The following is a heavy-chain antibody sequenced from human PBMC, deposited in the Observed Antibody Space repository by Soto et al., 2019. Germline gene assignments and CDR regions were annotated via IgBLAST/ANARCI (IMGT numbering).Heavy chain of an antibody. J-gene: IGHJ3*02. CDR1: GFTFSSYA. CDR3: AKVVHGYDFWSGCHAFDI. V-gene: IGHV3-23*01. Sequence: GGSLRLSCAASGFTFSSYAMSWVRQAPGKGLEWVSAISGSGGSTYYSNSVKGRFTISRDNAKNTLYLQMNSLIAEDTAVYYCAKVVHGYDFWSGCHAFDIWGQGTMVTVSS. D-gene: IGHD3-3*01. CDR2: ISGSGGST.